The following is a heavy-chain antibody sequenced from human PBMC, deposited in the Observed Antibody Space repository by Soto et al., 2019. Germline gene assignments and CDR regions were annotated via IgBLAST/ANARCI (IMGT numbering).Heavy chain of an antibody. J-gene: IGHJ4*02. CDR1: GGSFIDYS. V-gene: IGHV4-34*01. CDR2: INHSGSA. CDR3: ARVSDY. Sequence: QVLLQQWGAGRLKPSENLSLTCAVYGGSFIDYSWGWIRQSPGTGLEWIGEINHSGSANYNPSLKSRVTISVDTSKNQFSLKLYSVTAADAAVYYCARVSDYWSQGTLVTVSS.